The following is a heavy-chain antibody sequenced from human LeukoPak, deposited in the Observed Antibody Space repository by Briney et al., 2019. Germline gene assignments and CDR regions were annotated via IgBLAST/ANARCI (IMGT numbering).Heavy chain of an antibody. Sequence: GGSLRLSCAASGFTLSSYAMHWVRQAPGKGLEWVAVISYDGSNKYYADPVKGRFTISRDNSKNTLYLQMNSLRAEDTAVYYCARVEQWLVGNAFDIWGQGTMVTVSS. D-gene: IGHD6-19*01. J-gene: IGHJ3*02. CDR1: GFTLSSYA. CDR2: ISYDGSNK. CDR3: ARVEQWLVGNAFDI. V-gene: IGHV3-30-3*01.